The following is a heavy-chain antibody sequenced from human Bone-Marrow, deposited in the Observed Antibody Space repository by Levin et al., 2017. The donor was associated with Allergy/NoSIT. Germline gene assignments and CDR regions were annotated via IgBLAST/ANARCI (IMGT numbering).Heavy chain of an antibody. J-gene: IGHJ3*01. D-gene: IGHD2-21*02. Sequence: ASVKVSCKASGYNFIGHYIHWVRQAPGQGLESMGWINPDSGFTNYAQRFQGRVTMTRDTASSTAYMDLRRLRSDDSAVYYCARVWGLQHTDAFSVWGQGTMVTVSS. V-gene: IGHV1-2*02. CDR2: INPDSGFT. CDR1: GYNFIGHY. CDR3: ARVWGLQHTDAFSV.